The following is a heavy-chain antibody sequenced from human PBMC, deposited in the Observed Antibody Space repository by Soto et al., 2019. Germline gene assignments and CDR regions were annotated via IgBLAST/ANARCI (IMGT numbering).Heavy chain of an antibody. Sequence: QVQLVQSGAEVKKPGSSVKVSCKASGGTFSSYAISWVRQAPGQGLEWMGGIIPIFGTANYAQKFQGRVTVTADKSTSTAYMELSSLRSEDTAVYYCAREGTYGAVAGTGYFDYWGQGTLVTVSS. D-gene: IGHD6-19*01. CDR1: GGTFSSYA. V-gene: IGHV1-69*06. CDR2: IIPIFGTA. J-gene: IGHJ4*02. CDR3: AREGTYGAVAGTGYFDY.